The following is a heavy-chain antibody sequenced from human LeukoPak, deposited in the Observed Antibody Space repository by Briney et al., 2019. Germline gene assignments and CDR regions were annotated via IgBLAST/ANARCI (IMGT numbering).Heavy chain of an antibody. J-gene: IGHJ3*02. Sequence: SETLSLTCTVSGGSISSYYWSWIRQPPGKGLEWIGYIYYSGSTNYNPSLKSRVTISVDTSKNQFSLKLSSVTAADTAVYYCATRYYDSSGSHPVDAFDIWGQGTMVTVSS. V-gene: IGHV4-59*01. CDR1: GGSISSYY. CDR2: IYYSGST. CDR3: ATRYYDSSGSHPVDAFDI. D-gene: IGHD3-22*01.